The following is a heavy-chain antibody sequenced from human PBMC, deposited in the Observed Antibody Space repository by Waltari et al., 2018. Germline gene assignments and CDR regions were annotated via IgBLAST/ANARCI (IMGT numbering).Heavy chain of an antibody. D-gene: IGHD6-19*01. V-gene: IGHV1-18*01. Sequence: QVQLVQSGAEVKKPGASVKVSCKASGYTFTSYGISWLRQAPGQGLEWMGWISAYNGNTNYAQKLQGRVTMTTDTSTSTAYMELRSLRSDDTAVYYCARDIAVAGTSGADAFDIWGQGTMVTVSS. CDR2: ISAYNGNT. CDR3: ARDIAVAGTSGADAFDI. CDR1: GYTFTSYG. J-gene: IGHJ3*02.